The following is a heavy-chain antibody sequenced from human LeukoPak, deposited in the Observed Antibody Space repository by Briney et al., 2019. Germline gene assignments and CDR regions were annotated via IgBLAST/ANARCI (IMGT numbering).Heavy chain of an antibody. CDR3: ARDGQLDLHDAFDI. J-gene: IGHJ3*02. CDR2: IYESGYT. V-gene: IGHV4-30-4*02. D-gene: IGHD6-6*01. Sequence: SETLSLTCTVSGASIRSGDYYWSWVRQPPGKGLEWIGCIYESGYTYYNPSLKSRVIMSIDTSKNQFSLKLSSVTAADTAVYYCARDGQLDLHDAFDIWGQGTMVTVSS. CDR1: GASIRSGDYY.